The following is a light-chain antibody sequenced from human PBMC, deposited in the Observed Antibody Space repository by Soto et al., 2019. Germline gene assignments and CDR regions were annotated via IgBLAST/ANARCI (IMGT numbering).Light chain of an antibody. J-gene: IGLJ1*01. V-gene: IGLV2-23*02. Sequence: CVLTQPASVSGAAGEGITISCTGTSSDVGSYNLVSWYQQHPGKAPKLMIYEVSKRPSGVSNRFSGSKSGNTASLTISGLQAEDEADYYCCSYAGSSTLYVFGTGTKVTVL. CDR3: CSYAGSSTLYV. CDR2: EVS. CDR1: SSDVGSYNL.